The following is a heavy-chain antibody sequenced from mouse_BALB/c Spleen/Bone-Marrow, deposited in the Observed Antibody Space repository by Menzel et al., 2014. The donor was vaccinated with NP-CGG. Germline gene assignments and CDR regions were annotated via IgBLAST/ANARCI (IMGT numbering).Heavy chain of an antibody. CDR2: INSNGGST. CDR1: GFTFSSYG. V-gene: IGHV5-6-3*01. J-gene: IGHJ2*01. Sequence: DVKLVESGGGLVQPGGSLKLSCAASGFTFSSYGMSWVRQTPDKRLELVATINSNGGSTYYPDSVKGRFTISRDNAKNTLYLQMSNLKSEDTAMYYCARDSNDYWGQGTTLTVSS. CDR3: ARDSNDY.